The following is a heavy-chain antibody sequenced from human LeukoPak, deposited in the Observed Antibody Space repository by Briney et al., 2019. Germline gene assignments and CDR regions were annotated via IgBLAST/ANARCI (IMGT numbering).Heavy chain of an antibody. CDR3: ARGLEPEGSTTNWFDP. J-gene: IGHJ5*02. Sequence: ASVKVSCKASGYTFTSYGISWVRQGPGQGLEWMGRISSYKGKTDYVQKFQGRVTMTTDISTSTVYMELRSLRSDDTAVYYCARGLEPEGSTTNWFDPWGQGTLVTVSS. CDR2: ISSYKGKT. CDR1: GYTFTSYG. V-gene: IGHV1-18*01. D-gene: IGHD1-1*01.